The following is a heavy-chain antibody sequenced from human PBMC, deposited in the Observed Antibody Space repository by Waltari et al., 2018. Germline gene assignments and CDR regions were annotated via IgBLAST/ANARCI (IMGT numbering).Heavy chain of an antibody. CDR2: MNPNSGNT. Sequence: QLQPVQSRAKRKTPGAQAKVSCQAHGYNFTSSAIQWVRQATRSDSKSLGWMNPNSGNTGYAQKFQGRVTMTRNTSISKAYMELSSLRSEDTAVYYCARPPSYDFWSGYYSYYYYYGMDVWGQGTTVTVSS. CDR3: ARPPSYDFWSGYYSYYYYYGMDV. CDR1: GYNFTSSA. J-gene: IGHJ6*02. V-gene: IGHV1-8*01. D-gene: IGHD3-3*01.